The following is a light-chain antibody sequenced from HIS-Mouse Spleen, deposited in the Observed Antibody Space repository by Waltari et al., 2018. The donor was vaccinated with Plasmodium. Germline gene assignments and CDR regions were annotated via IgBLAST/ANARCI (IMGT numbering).Light chain of an antibody. J-gene: IGLJ2*01. CDR3: QVWDSSSDHPV. Sequence: SYVLTQPPSVSVAPGQTARLTCGGNNIGSKSVHWYQQKPGKAPVLVVYDDNDRPSGIPDRFSGSNSGNTATLTISRVEAGDEADYYCQVWDSSSDHPVFGGGTKLTVL. CDR2: DDN. CDR1: NIGSKS. V-gene: IGLV3-21*02.